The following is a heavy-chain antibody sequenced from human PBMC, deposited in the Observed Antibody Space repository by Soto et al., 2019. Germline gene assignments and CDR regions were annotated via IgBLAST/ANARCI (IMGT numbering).Heavy chain of an antibody. J-gene: IGHJ6*02. CDR2: FNPTGDTA. CDR3: ARGGRIVDTGIGYYYDLAMDV. D-gene: IGHD5-18*01. CDR1: GYTFTSYY. Sequence: GASAKVSCQASGYTFTSYYIHWVRQAPGQGLEWMGIFNPTGDTASYAQKLQGRVTMTRDTSTGTAYMELGSLRSEDTAVYYGARGGRIVDTGIGYYYDLAMDVWGQGTTVTVSS. V-gene: IGHV1-46*01.